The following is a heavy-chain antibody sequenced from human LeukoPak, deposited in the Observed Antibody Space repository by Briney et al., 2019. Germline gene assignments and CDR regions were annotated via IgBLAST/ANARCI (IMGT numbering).Heavy chain of an antibody. CDR3: ARETVTTEEYYFDY. CDR2: IYHTGST. J-gene: IGHJ4*02. D-gene: IGHD4-17*01. Sequence: SETLSLTCTVSGGSISSGSYYWSWIRQPPGKGLEWIGYIYHTGSTYYNPSLASRVTISVDRSKNQFSLRLTSVTAADTAVYYCARETVTTEEYYFDYWGQGTLVTVSS. V-gene: IGHV4-30-2*01. CDR1: GGSISSGSYY.